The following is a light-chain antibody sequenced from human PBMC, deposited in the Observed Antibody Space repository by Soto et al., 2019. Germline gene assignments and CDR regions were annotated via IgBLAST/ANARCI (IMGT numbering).Light chain of an antibody. V-gene: IGKV1-5*01. CDR1: QSISSW. Sequence: IQMTQSPSTLSASVGDRVTITCRASQSISSWLAWYQQKPGKAPKLLIYDASSLESGVPSRFSGSGSGTEFTLAISSLQPDDFATYYCQQYNSNLYSFGQGTKVDIK. CDR2: DAS. CDR3: QQYNSNLYS. J-gene: IGKJ2*03.